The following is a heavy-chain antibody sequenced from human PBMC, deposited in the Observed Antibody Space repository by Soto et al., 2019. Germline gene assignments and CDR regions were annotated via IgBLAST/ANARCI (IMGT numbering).Heavy chain of an antibody. CDR3: ARLTYDSSKGMDV. D-gene: IGHD3-22*01. CDR2: IYPGDSDA. Sequence: PGQSLKLSCKGSEYNFTTYWIACVRQVPGKGLEWMGIIYPGDSDARYSPSFQGQVTISADKSITTAYLQWSSLKASDTAMYYCARLTYDSSKGMDVWGQGTTVTVSS. V-gene: IGHV5-51*01. J-gene: IGHJ6*02. CDR1: EYNFTTYW.